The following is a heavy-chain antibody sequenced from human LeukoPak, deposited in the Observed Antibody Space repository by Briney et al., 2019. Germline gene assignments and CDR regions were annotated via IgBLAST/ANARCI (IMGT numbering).Heavy chain of an antibody. CDR3: TRSTNLEAFDI. V-gene: IGHV4-59*01. J-gene: IGHJ3*02. Sequence: SETLSLTCTVSGGSISNFYWSWIRQSPGKGPEWIGYIHYSGSTNYNPSLKSRVTISVDTSKNQFSLKLSSVTAADTAVYYCTRSTNLEAFDIWGQGTMVTVSS. D-gene: IGHD2-8*01. CDR1: GGSISNFY. CDR2: IHYSGST.